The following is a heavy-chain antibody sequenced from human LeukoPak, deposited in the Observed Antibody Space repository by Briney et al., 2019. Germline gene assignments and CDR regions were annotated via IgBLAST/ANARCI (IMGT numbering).Heavy chain of an antibody. Sequence: PGGSLRLSCAASGFTFSSYWMSWVRQAPGKGLEWVANIKQDGSEKYYVDSVKGRFTISRDNAKNSLYLQMNSLRAEDTAVYYCARPRAIAAAGTWDYWGQGTLVTVSS. CDR2: IKQDGSEK. J-gene: IGHJ4*02. CDR1: GFTFSSYW. D-gene: IGHD6-13*01. V-gene: IGHV3-7*01. CDR3: ARPRAIAAAGTWDY.